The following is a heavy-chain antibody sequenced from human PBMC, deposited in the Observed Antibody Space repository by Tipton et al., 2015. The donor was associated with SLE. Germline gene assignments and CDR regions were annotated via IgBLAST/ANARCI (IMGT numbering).Heavy chain of an antibody. CDR2: IYYSGST. J-gene: IGHJ3*02. V-gene: IGHV4-59*01. D-gene: IGHD3-22*01. CDR1: GGSISSYY. CDR3: ARSDYYDSSGYYSYAFDI. Sequence: TLSLTCTVSGGSISSYYWSWIRQPPGKGLEWIGYIYYSGSTNYNPSLKSRVTISVDTSKNQFSLNLSSVTAADTAVYYCARSDYYDSSGYYSYAFDIWGQGTMVTVSS.